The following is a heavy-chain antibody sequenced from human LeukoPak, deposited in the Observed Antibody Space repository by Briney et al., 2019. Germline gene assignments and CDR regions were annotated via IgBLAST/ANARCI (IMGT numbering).Heavy chain of an antibody. V-gene: IGHV3-48*02. CDR3: AREGPVVRGSEVDY. D-gene: IGHD4-23*01. CDR1: GFTFSAYP. CDR2: ISSSGNTI. Sequence: PGGSLRLSCAASGFTFSAYPMNWVRQAPGKGLEWVSYISSSGNTIYYADSVKGRFAISRGNAKNSLYLQLNSLRDEDTAVYYCAREGPVVRGSEVDYWGQGTLVTVSS. J-gene: IGHJ4*02.